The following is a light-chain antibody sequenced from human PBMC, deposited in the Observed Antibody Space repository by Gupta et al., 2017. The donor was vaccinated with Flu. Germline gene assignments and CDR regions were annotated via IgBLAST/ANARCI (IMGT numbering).Light chain of an antibody. CDR2: KAS. J-gene: IGKJ1*01. Sequence: DIQMTQSPSILSASVGDRVTITCRASQTISTWLAWYQQKPGKAPKLLMYKASTLEKRGPSRFSGSGSGAEFILTISSLHPDDFATYYCQHYNTYPWTFGQGTKVEIK. V-gene: IGKV1-5*03. CDR3: QHYNTYPWT. CDR1: QTISTW.